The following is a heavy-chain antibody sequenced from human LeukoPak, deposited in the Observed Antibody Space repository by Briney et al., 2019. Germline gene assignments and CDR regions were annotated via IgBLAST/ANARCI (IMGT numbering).Heavy chain of an antibody. D-gene: IGHD6-19*01. V-gene: IGHV3-23*01. J-gene: IGHJ6*02. CDR1: GFTFSSYA. Sequence: GGSLRLSCAASGFTFSSYAMSWVRQAPGKGLEWVSAISGSGGSTYYADSVKGRFTISRDNSKNTLYLQMNSLRAEDTAVYYCAKDRRSSGWYENYYYHYGMDVWGQGTTVTVSS. CDR3: AKDRRSSGWYENYYYHYGMDV. CDR2: ISGSGGST.